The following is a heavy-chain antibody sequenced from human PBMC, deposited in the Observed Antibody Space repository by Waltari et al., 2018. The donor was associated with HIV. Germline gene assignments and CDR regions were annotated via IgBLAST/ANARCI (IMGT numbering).Heavy chain of an antibody. CDR1: GFTFSSYG. CDR2: ISYDGSNK. CDR3: AKDPSLSYFGIERWYYFDY. V-gene: IGHV3-30*18. Sequence: QVQLVESGGGVVQPGRSLRLSCAASGFTFSSYGMHWVRQAPGKGLEWVAVISYDGSNKYYADSVKGRFTISRDNSKNTLYLQMNSLRAEDTAVYYCAKDPSLSYFGIERWYYFDYWGQGTLVTVSS. J-gene: IGHJ4*02. D-gene: IGHD1-26*01.